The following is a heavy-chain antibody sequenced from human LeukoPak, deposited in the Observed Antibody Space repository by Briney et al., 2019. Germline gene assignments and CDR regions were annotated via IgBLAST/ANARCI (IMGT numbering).Heavy chain of an antibody. CDR2: SDPEDGET. V-gene: IGHV1-24*01. CDR1: GYTLTELS. J-gene: IGHJ4*02. CDR3: ATSLLLGASHLDY. D-gene: IGHD1-26*01. Sequence: GASVKVSCKVSGYTLTELSMHWVRQAPGKGLEWMGGSDPEDGETIYAQKFQGRVTMTEDTSTDTAYMELSSLRSEDTAVYYCATSLLLGASHLDYWGPGKPGHRLL.